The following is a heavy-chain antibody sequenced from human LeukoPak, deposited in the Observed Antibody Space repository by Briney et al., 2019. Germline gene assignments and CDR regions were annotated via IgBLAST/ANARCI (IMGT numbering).Heavy chain of an antibody. CDR3: AKDAVSGWYHDY. V-gene: IGHV3-23*01. D-gene: IGHD6-19*01. CDR2: IDGGGGSI. CDR1: GFTFSRYA. Sequence: GGSPRLSCAASGFTFSRYAMNWVRQATGKGLEWVSGIDGGGGSIDYADSVKGRFTISRDNSKNTLYLQMNSLRAEDTAVYYCAKDAVSGWYHDYWGQGTLVTVSS. J-gene: IGHJ4*02.